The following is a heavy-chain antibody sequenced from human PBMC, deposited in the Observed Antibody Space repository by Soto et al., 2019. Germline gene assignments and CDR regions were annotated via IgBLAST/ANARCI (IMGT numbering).Heavy chain of an antibody. CDR2: ISPYNGNA. CDR3: AREISLIMAAPDY. D-gene: IGHD2-8*01. V-gene: IGHV1-18*04. CDR1: GYTFSNYA. Sequence: ASVKVSCKTSGYTFSNYAISWVRQAPGQGLEWMGWISPYNGNANYTEKFQGRVSMTTDTSTTTAYMELTSLTSDDTAIYYCAREISLIMAAPDYWGQGTLVTVSS. J-gene: IGHJ4*02.